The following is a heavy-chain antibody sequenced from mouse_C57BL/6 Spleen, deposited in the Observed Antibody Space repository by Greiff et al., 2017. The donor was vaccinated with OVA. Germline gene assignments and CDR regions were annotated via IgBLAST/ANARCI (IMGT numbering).Heavy chain of an antibody. Sequence: QVQLKESGAELVMPGASVKLSCKASGYTFTSYWMHWVKQRPGQGLEWIGEIDPSDSYTNYNQKFKGKSTLTVDKSSSTAYMQLSSLTSEDSAVYYCARWGVTADYWGQGTTLTVSS. D-gene: IGHD2-2*01. CDR1: GYTFTSYW. J-gene: IGHJ2*01. CDR3: ARWGVTADY. V-gene: IGHV1-69*01. CDR2: IDPSDSYT.